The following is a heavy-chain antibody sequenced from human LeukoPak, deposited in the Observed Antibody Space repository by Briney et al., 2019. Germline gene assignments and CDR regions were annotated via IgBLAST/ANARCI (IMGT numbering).Heavy chain of an antibody. Sequence: PSETLSLTCTASGDSISNSNYYSGWVRQSPGRGLEWLGNIFYNGGPYYNPSFKSRAVISVDTSKNHFSLKLNAVAAADTAVYHCASYSGIYSAFEIWSQGTLVTVSS. D-gene: IGHD1-26*01. CDR2: IFYNGGP. CDR1: GDSISNSNYY. V-gene: IGHV4-39*07. CDR3: ASYSGIYSAFEI. J-gene: IGHJ3*02.